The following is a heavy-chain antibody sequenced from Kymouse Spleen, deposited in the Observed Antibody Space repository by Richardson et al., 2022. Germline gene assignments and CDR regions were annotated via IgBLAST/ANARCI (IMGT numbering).Heavy chain of an antibody. V-gene: IGHV4-34*01. D-gene: IGHD3-10*01. CDR1: GGSFSGYY. CDR2: INHSGST. Sequence: QVQLQQWGAGLLKPSETLSLTCAVYGGSFSGYYWSWIRQPPGKGLEWIGEINHSGSTNYNPSLKSRVTISVDTSKNQFSLKLSSVTAADTAVYYCARGDVLLWFGELSPNYYGMDVWGQGTTVTVSS. CDR3: ARGDVLLWFGELSPNYYGMDV. J-gene: IGHJ6*02.